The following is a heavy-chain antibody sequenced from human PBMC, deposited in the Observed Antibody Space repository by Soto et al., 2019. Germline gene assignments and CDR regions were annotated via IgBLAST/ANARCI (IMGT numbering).Heavy chain of an antibody. CDR1: GFTFSSYG. V-gene: IGHV3-33*01. J-gene: IGHJ4*02. D-gene: IGHD2-2*01. Sequence: PGGSLRLSCEASGFTFSSYGMHWVRQAPGKGLEWVAVIWYDGSNKYYADSVKGRFTISRDNSKNTLYLQMNSLRAEYTAVYYCASRSPALDYWGQGTLVTVSS. CDR3: ASRSPALDY. CDR2: IWYDGSNK.